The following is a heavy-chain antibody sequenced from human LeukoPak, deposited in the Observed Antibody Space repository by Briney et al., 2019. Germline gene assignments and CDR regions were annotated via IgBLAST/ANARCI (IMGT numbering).Heavy chain of an antibody. V-gene: IGHV4-34*01. J-gene: IGHJ3*02. D-gene: IGHD1-26*01. Sequence: SETLSLTCAVYGGSFSGYYWSWIRQPPGKGLEWIGEINHSGSTNYNPSLKSRVTISVDTSKNQFSLKLSSVTAADTAVYYCARLLGARAFDIWGQGTMVTVSS. CDR1: GGSFSGYY. CDR2: INHSGST. CDR3: ARLLGARAFDI.